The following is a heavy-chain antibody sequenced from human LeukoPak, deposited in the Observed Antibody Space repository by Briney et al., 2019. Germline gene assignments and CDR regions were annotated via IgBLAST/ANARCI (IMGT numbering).Heavy chain of an antibody. CDR3: AKARGRGYYFDY. D-gene: IGHD3-16*01. CDR2: ISGSGGST. V-gene: IGHV3-23*01. CDR1: GFTFSSYA. Sequence: GGSLRLSCAASGFTFSSYAMSWVRQAPGKGLEWVSAISGSGGSTYYADSMKGRFTISRDNSKDTLYLQMNSLRAEDTAVYYCAKARGRGYYFDYWGQGTLVTVSS. J-gene: IGHJ4*02.